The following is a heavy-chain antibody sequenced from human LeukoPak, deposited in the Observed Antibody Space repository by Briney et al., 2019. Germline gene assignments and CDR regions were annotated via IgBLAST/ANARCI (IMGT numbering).Heavy chain of an antibody. CDR2: INHSGST. J-gene: IGHJ4*02. CDR3: ARDADYYDSSGYYLRYFDY. CDR1: GGSFSGYY. D-gene: IGHD3-22*01. V-gene: IGHV4-34*01. Sequence: PSETLSLTCAVYGGSFSGYYWSWIRQPPGKGLEWIGEINHSGSTNYNPSLKSRVTISVDTSKNQFSLKLSSVTAADTAVYYCARDADYYDSSGYYLRYFDYWGQGTLVTVSS.